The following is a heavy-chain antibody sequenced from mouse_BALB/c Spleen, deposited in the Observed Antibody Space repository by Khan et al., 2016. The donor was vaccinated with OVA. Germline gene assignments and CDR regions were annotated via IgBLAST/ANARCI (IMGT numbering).Heavy chain of an antibody. J-gene: IGHJ3*01. CDR3: TRHGYVAWFTY. CDR1: GYSFTSYY. D-gene: IGHD2-2*01. V-gene: IGHV1S135*01. CDR2: IDPFSGGT. Sequence: EVQLQQSGPELMKPGASVKISCKASGYSFTSYYIHWLMQSHGKSLEWIGYIDPFSGGTTYNQKFKGKATLPVDKSSSTAYIHLSSLTSADTEVYYCTRHGYVAWFTYGGQGTLVTVSA.